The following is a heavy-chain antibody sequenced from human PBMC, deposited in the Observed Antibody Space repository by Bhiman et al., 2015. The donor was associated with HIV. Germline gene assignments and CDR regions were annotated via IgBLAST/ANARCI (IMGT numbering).Heavy chain of an antibody. CDR1: GFTFSDYY. CDR3: ATLYTSSSWGNY. J-gene: IGHJ4*02. Sequence: QVQLVESGGGLVKPGGSLRLSCAASGFTFSDYYMSWIRQAPGKGLEWVAVTSYDGSEKYYADSVKGRFIISRDNSKNMLYLQMNSLRTEDTAVYYCATLYTSSSWGNYWGQGTLVTVSS. V-gene: IGHV3-30*03. CDR2: TSYDGSEK. D-gene: IGHD6-6*01.